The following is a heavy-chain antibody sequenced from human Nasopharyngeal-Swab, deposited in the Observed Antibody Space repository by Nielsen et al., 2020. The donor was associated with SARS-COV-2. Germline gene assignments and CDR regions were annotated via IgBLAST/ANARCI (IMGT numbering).Heavy chain of an antibody. V-gene: IGHV3-23*01. Sequence: GESQNSAWAAAGFCFSSDARSWGRQAPGKGLEWVSAISGSGGSTYYADSVKGRFTISIDKSKNTLYLQMNSLRAEDTAVYYCAKEGSEQLWSRYYYYYYAMDVWGQGTTVTVSS. J-gene: IGHJ6*02. CDR2: ISGSGGST. CDR1: GFCFSSDA. CDR3: AKEGSEQLWSRYYYYYYAMDV. D-gene: IGHD5-18*01.